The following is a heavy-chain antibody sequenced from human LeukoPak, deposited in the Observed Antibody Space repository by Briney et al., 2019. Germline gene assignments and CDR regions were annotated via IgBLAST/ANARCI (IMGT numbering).Heavy chain of an antibody. V-gene: IGHV4-61*01. CDR2: IYYSGST. CDR3: ARGVTMVRGTPPAFDI. Sequence: SETLSLTCTVSGGSVSSGSYYWSWIRQPPGKGLEWIGYIYYSGSTNYNPSLKSRVTISVDTSKNQFSLKLSSVTAADTAVYYCARGVTMVRGTPPAFDIWGQGTMVTVSS. CDR1: GGSVSSGSYY. D-gene: IGHD3-10*01. J-gene: IGHJ3*02.